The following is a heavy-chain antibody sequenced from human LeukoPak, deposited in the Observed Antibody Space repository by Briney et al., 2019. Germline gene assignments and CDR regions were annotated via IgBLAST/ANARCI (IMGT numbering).Heavy chain of an antibody. J-gene: IGHJ4*02. V-gene: IGHV1-18*01. CDR2: ISPHSHTT. Sequence: ASVKVSCKASGYTFNNYFISWVRQAPGQGLEWVGWISPHSHTTHYAEKVQGRVTMTTGTFTPTLYMKLRSLRSDETAVYFCARGQRMSYWRQGTPVTV. D-gene: IGHD2-8*01. CDR1: GYTFNNYF. CDR3: ARGQRMSY.